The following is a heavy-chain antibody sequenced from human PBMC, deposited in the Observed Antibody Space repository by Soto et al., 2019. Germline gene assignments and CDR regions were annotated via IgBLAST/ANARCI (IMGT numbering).Heavy chain of an antibody. V-gene: IGHV4-59*01. Sequence: PSETLSLTCTVSAGSISSYYWSWIRQPPGKGLEWIGYIYYSGSTNYNPSLKSRVTISVDTSKNQFSLKLSSVTAADTAVYYCARARYSSSSRNWFDPWGQGTLVTVSS. CDR3: ARARYSSSSRNWFDP. D-gene: IGHD6-6*01. J-gene: IGHJ5*02. CDR2: IYYSGST. CDR1: AGSISSYY.